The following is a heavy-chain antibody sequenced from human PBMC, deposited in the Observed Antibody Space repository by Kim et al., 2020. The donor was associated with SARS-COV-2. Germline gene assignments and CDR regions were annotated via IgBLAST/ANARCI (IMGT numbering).Heavy chain of an antibody. V-gene: IGHV1-69*13. D-gene: IGHD6-19*01. CDR2: IIPIFGTA. CDR1: GGTFSSYA. J-gene: IGHJ6*02. Sequence: SVKVSCKASGGTFSSYAISWVRQAPGQGLEWMGGIIPIFGTANYAQKFQGRVTITADESTSTAYMELSSLRSEDTAVYYCARGNSSGWRYYYYYYGMDVWGQGTTVTVSS. CDR3: ARGNSSGWRYYYYYYGMDV.